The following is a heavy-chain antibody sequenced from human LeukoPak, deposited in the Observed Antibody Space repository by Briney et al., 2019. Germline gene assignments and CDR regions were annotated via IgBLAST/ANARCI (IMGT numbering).Heavy chain of an antibody. D-gene: IGHD6-19*01. J-gene: IGHJ4*02. Sequence: GGSLRFSCAAPGFIFDNYAIHWVRQAPGKGLEWVSLISGDGGSTFYADSVRGRFTISRDNTRKSLSLQMSSLRSEDTALYYCARESETSGWYDYWGQGTLVTVSS. CDR2: ISGDGGST. CDR1: GFIFDNYA. V-gene: IGHV3-43*02. CDR3: ARESETSGWYDY.